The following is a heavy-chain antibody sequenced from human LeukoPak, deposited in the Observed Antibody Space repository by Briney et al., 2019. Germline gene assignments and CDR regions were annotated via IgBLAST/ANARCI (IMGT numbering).Heavy chain of an antibody. CDR1: GFNFNSYW. CDR3: ASYNWNFLNDY. CDR2: IKQDESEK. Sequence: GGSLRLSCAASGFNFNSYWMTWVRQAPGKGLEWVANIKQDESEKNYVDSVKGRFTISRDNAKDSLYLQMNSLRAEDTAVYYCASYNWNFLNDYWGQGTLVTVSS. V-gene: IGHV3-7*01. J-gene: IGHJ4*02. D-gene: IGHD1-7*01.